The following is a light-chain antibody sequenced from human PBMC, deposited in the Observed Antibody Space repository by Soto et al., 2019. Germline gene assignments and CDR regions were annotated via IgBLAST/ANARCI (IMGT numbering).Light chain of an antibody. CDR1: QTVYNY. J-gene: IGKJ5*01. Sequence: EIVLTQSPATLSLSPGERATLSCRASQTVYNYLICYQQKPGQAPRLLISDASTRAAGIPARFSGSGSGTDFTLTISSLEPEDFAVYYCQQRSNWPITFGQGTRLEIK. V-gene: IGKV3-11*01. CDR3: QQRSNWPIT. CDR2: DAS.